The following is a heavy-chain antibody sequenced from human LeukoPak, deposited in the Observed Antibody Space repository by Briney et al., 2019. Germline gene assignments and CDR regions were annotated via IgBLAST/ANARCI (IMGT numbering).Heavy chain of an antibody. CDR1: GYTFSGHY. J-gene: IGHJ6*02. D-gene: IGHD3-10*01. CDR2: INPNSGGT. Sequence: GASVKVPCKASGYTFSGHYMHWVRQAPGQGLEWMGWINPNSGGTNYAQKFQGRVTMTRDTSISTAYMELSRLRSDDTAVHYCARDVRITMVRGSRNHGMDVWGQGTTVTVSS. V-gene: IGHV1-2*02. CDR3: ARDVRITMVRGSRNHGMDV.